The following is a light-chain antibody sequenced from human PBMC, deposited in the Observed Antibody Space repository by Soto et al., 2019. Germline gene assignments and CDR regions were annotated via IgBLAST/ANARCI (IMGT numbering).Light chain of an antibody. V-gene: IGKV3-15*01. CDR1: RGIKSN. CDR2: DTA. J-gene: IGKJ5*01. Sequence: EIVLTQSPATLSFSPLEMATLSCSSSRGIKSNLAWYQQRPGQAPRLLIYDTATRATGVPARFSGSGSGTECTLTISSLQSEDFAVYYCQQHNNWPPINFGQGTRLEIK. CDR3: QQHNNWPPIN.